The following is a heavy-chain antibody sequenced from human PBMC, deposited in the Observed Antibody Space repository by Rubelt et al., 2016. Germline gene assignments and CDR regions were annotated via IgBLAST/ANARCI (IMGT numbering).Heavy chain of an antibody. D-gene: IGHD6-13*01. J-gene: IGHJ5*02. V-gene: IGHV3-21*01. CDR3: ARGRGYSSSWYLWFDP. Sequence: GLEWVSTTSGSGAHIYYADSVKGRFTISRDNSNNFLCLQMNSLRAEDTAVYYCARGRGYSSSWYLWFDPWGQGTLVTVSS. CDR2: TSGSGAHI.